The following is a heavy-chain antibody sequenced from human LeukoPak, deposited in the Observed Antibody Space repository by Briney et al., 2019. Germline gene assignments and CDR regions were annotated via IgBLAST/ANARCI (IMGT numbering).Heavy chain of an antibody. CDR3: ARWYCNSLNRYYDY. D-gene: IGHD2/OR15-2a*01. CDR2: ISGSGGST. V-gene: IGHV3-23*01. J-gene: IGHJ4*02. Sequence: GGSLRLSCAASGFTFSSYAMSWVRQAPGKGLEWVSAISGSGGSTYYADSVKGRFTISRDNSKNTLYLQMNSLRVEDTAVYYCARWYCNSLNRYYDYWGQGTLVTVSS. CDR1: GFTFSSYA.